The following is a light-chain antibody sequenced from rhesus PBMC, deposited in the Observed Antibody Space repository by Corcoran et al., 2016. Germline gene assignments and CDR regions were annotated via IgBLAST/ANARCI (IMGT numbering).Light chain of an antibody. J-gene: IGKJ2*01. V-gene: IGKV3-42*02. Sequence: ETVVTQSPATLSLSPGERATLSCRASQSVGSNSAWYQQKPGQAPKLLIYDASSRATGIPDRFSGSGSGTEFTLTISSLEPEDVGVYYCQQYNNWNSFGQGTKVEIK. CDR1: QSVGSN. CDR2: DAS. CDR3: QQYNNWNS.